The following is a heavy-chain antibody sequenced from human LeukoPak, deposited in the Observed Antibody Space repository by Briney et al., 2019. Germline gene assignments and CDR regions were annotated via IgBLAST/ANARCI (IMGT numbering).Heavy chain of an antibody. D-gene: IGHD4-17*01. J-gene: IGHJ5*02. CDR3: ARDVHGDYGSGWFDP. Sequence: SVKVSCKTSGGTFNNSGISWVRQAPGQGLEWLGGIMPLFGTAGYAQKFQGRVTITKDQSTRTVYLELSSLTSDDTAVYYCARDVHGDYGSGWFDPWGQGTLVSVSS. CDR1: GGTFNNSG. CDR2: IMPLFGTA. V-gene: IGHV1-69*05.